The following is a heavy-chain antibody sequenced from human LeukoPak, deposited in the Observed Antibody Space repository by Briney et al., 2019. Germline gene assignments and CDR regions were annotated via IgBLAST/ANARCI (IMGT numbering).Heavy chain of an antibody. J-gene: IGHJ6*03. CDR1: GYTFTSYG. Sequence: ASVKVSCKASGYTFTSYGISWVRQAPGQGLEGMGWISAYNGNTNYAQKLQGRVTMTTDTSTSTAYMELKSLRSDDTAVYYCARGGSGWAYYYYYMDVWGKGTTVTISS. CDR3: ARGGSGWAYYYYYMDV. CDR2: ISAYNGNT. V-gene: IGHV1-18*01. D-gene: IGHD6-19*01.